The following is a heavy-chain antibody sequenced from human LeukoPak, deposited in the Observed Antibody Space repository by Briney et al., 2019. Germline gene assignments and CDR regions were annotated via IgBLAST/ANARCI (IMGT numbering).Heavy chain of an antibody. CDR2: IYSGGST. J-gene: IGHJ6*02. Sequence: GGSLRLSCAASGFTVSSNYMSWVRRAPGKGLEWVSVIYSGGSTYYADSVKGRFTISRDNSKNTLYLQMNSLRAEDTAVYYCARDAGGDNGMDVWGQGTTVTVSS. D-gene: IGHD2-21*02. CDR1: GFTVSSNY. V-gene: IGHV3-66*01. CDR3: ARDAGGDNGMDV.